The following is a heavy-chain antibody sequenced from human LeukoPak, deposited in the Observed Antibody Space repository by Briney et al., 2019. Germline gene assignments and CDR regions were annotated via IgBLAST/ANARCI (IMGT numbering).Heavy chain of an antibody. J-gene: IGHJ3*02. CDR2: ISSSGSTI. D-gene: IGHD3-10*01. Sequence: GGSLRLSCAASGFTFSSYEMNWVRQAPGKGLEWVSYISSSGSTIYYADSVKGRFTISRDNAKNSLYLQMNSLRAEDTAVYYCAREYVLLWSGTGGAFDIWGQGTMVTVSS. CDR3: AREYVLLWSGTGGAFDI. V-gene: IGHV3-48*03. CDR1: GFTFSSYE.